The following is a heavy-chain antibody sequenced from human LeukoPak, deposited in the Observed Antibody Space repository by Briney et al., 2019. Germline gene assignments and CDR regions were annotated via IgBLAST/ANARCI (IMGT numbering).Heavy chain of an antibody. V-gene: IGHV3-23*01. CDR1: GLAFSSFA. D-gene: IGHD2-15*01. CDR3: AKMKGWRLYDYCMDV. J-gene: IGHJ6*03. CDR2: LTGSGST. Sequence: GGSLRLSCVASGLAFSSFAMSWVRQAPGKGLEWVSGLTGSGSTYHADSVKGRFTISRDNSKNTLSLQMNSLRAEDTAVYYCAKMKGWRLYDYCMDVWGKGTTVTVSS.